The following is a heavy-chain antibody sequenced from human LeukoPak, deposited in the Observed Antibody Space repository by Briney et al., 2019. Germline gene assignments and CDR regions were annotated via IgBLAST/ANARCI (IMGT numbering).Heavy chain of an antibody. J-gene: IGHJ3*02. Sequence: TGGSLRLSCAASGFTFRDYGMSWVRQAPGKGLQWVSALSGSGDSTYYADSVKGRFTISRDNSRNTLYLQMNSLRADNTALYYCAKSNGYNFEAFDMWGQGTMVTVSS. CDR3: AKSNGYNFEAFDM. CDR2: LSGSGDST. D-gene: IGHD5-24*01. CDR1: GFTFRDYG. V-gene: IGHV3-23*01.